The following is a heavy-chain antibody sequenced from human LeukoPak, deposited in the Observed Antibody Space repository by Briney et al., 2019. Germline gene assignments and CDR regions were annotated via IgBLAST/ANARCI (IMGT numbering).Heavy chain of an antibody. Sequence: GASVKVSCKVSGYTLTELSMHWVRQAPGKGLEWMGGFDPEDGETIYAQKFQGRVTMTEDTSTDTAYMELSSLRSEDTAVYYCATDAYSSSGGDAFDIWGQGTMVTVSS. CDR2: FDPEDGET. CDR1: GYTLTELS. J-gene: IGHJ3*02. CDR3: ATDAYSSSGGDAFDI. D-gene: IGHD6-13*01. V-gene: IGHV1-24*01.